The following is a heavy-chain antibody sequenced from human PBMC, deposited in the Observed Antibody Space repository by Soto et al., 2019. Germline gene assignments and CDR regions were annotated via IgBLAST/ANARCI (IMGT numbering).Heavy chain of an antibody. J-gene: IGHJ5*02. CDR2: IKQDGSEK. Sequence: QAGGSLRLSCAASGFTFSSYWMSWVRQAPGKGLEWVANIKQDGSEKYYVDSVKGRFTISRDNAKNSLYLQMNSLRAEDTAVYYCARESRYSSSRSWFDPWGQGTLVTVSS. D-gene: IGHD6-6*01. CDR3: ARESRYSSSRSWFDP. V-gene: IGHV3-7*01. CDR1: GFTFSSYW.